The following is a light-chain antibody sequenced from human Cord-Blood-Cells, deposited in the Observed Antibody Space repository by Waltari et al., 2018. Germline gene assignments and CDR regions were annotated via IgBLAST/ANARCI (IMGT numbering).Light chain of an antibody. CDR2: DVS. Sequence: QSALTQPASVSGSPVPSITIPCTGTSSDVGGYNYVSWYQQHPGKAPKLMIYDVSDRPSGVYQRFSGSKFGNTASLTISGLQAEDEADYYCSSYTSSSTLVVFGGGTKLPVL. V-gene: IGLV2-14*01. CDR3: SSYTSSSTLVV. J-gene: IGLJ2*01. CDR1: SSDVGGYNY.